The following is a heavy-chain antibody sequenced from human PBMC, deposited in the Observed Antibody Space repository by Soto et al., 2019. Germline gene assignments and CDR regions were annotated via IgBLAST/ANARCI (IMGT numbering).Heavy chain of an antibody. CDR1: GFTFSSYG. V-gene: IGHV3-30*18. CDR3: AKGDLGAFDI. CDR2: ISYDGSNK. J-gene: IGHJ3*02. Sequence: QVQLVESGGGVVQPGRSLRLCCAASGFTFSSYGMHWVRQAPGKGLEWVAVISYDGSNKYYADSVKGRFTISRDNSKNTLYLQMNSLRAEDTAVYYCAKGDLGAFDIWGQGTMVTVSS. D-gene: IGHD2-21*01.